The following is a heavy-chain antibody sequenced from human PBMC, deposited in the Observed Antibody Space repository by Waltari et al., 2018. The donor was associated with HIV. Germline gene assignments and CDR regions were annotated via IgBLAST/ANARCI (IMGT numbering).Heavy chain of an antibody. CDR1: GGSFSGYY. CDR3: ARGREQSPPRYATLDWYFDL. V-gene: IGHV4-34*01. D-gene: IGHD3-9*01. J-gene: IGHJ2*01. CDR2: INHSGST. Sequence: QVQLQQWGAGLLKPSETLSLTCAVYGGSFSGYYWSWIRHPPGKGLEWIGEINHSGSTNYNPSLKSRVTISVDTSKNQFSLKLSSVTAADTAVYYCARGREQSPPRYATLDWYFDLWGRGTLVTVSS.